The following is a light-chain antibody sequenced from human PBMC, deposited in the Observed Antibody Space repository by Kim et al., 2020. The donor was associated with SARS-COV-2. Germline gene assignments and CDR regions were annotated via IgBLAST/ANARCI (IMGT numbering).Light chain of an antibody. V-gene: IGLV1-40*01. CDR3: QSYDSSLSGWV. Sequence: QRVTISCTGSSSDIGAGYDVHWYQQLPGTAPKLLIYGHNNRPSGVPDRFSASKSGTSASLAITGLQAEDEANYYCQSYDSSLSGWVFGGGTQLTVL. CDR2: GHN. J-gene: IGLJ3*02. CDR1: SSDIGAGYD.